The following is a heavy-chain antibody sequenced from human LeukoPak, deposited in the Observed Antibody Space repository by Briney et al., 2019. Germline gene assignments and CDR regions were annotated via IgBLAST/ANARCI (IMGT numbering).Heavy chain of an antibody. J-gene: IGHJ4*02. D-gene: IGHD6-13*01. V-gene: IGHV3-11*01. CDR3: ARGPRIQAAGSYFFDY. CDR1: GFSFKDYY. Sequence: GGSLRLSYAASGFSFKDYYYSWIRQAPGKGLEWVSFINVNGGAMYYADFVKGRFTISRENAQNSVYLEMNSLRDEDTAVYYCARGPRIQAAGSYFFDYWGQGSLVTVSS. CDR2: INVNGGAM.